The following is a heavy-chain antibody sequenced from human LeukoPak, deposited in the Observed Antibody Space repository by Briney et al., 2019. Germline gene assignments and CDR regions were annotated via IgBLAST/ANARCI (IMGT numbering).Heavy chain of an antibody. Sequence: SETLSLTCAVYGGSFSGYYWSWIRQPPGKGLEWIGEINHSGSTNYNPSLKSRVTISVDTSKNQFSLKLSSVTAADTAVYYCARGDERRGYSGHDGRWSYFDYWGQGTLVTVSS. J-gene: IGHJ4*02. D-gene: IGHD5-12*01. CDR1: GGSFSGYY. V-gene: IGHV4-34*01. CDR3: ARGDERRGYSGHDGRWSYFDY. CDR2: INHSGST.